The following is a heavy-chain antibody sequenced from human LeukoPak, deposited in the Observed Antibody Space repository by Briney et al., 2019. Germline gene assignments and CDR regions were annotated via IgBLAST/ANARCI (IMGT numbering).Heavy chain of an antibody. Sequence: GGSLRLSCAASGFTFSSYGMHWVRQAPGKGLEWVAVISYDGSNKYYADSVKGRFTISRGNSKNTLYLQMNSLRAEDTAVYYCAKDRVLWFGELWPHYYYGMDVWGQGTTVTVSS. J-gene: IGHJ6*02. CDR3: AKDRVLWFGELWPHYYYGMDV. D-gene: IGHD3-10*01. V-gene: IGHV3-30*18. CDR2: ISYDGSNK. CDR1: GFTFSSYG.